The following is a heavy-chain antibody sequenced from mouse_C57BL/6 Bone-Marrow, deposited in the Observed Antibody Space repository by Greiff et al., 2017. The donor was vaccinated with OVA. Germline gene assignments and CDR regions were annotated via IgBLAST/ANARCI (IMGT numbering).Heavy chain of an antibody. V-gene: IGHV5-15*01. Sequence: EVHLVESGGGLVQPGGSLKLSCAASGFTFSDYGMAWVRQAPRKGPEWVAFISNLAYSIYYADTVTGRFTISRENAKNTLYLEMSSLRSEDTAMYYCARQGLGYYAMDYWGQGTSVTVSS. J-gene: IGHJ4*01. CDR3: ARQGLGYYAMDY. CDR2: ISNLAYSI. CDR1: GFTFSDYG. D-gene: IGHD3-3*01.